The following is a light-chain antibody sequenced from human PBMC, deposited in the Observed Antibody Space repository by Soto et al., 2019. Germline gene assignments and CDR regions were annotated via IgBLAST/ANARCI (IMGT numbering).Light chain of an antibody. J-gene: IGLJ2*01. CDR2: EGS. V-gene: IGLV2-23*01. CDR1: SSDVGSYNL. Sequence: QSVLTQPASVSGSPGQSITISCTGTSSDVGSYNLVSWYQQHPGKAPKLMIDEGSKRPSGVSNRFSGSNSGNTASLTISGIQAGDEADYCCCSFAGSVVFCGGTQLAV. CDR3: CSFAGSVV.